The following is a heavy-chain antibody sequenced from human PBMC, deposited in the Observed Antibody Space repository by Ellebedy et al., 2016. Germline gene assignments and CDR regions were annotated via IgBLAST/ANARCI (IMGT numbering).Heavy chain of an antibody. CDR3: AKDFSGSYPKSFDY. J-gene: IGHJ4*02. Sequence: LSLTXXASGFTFSSYGMHWVRQAPGKGLEWVAVISYDGSNKYYADSVKGRFTISRDNSKNTLYLQMNSLRAEDTAVYYCAKDFSGSYPKSFDYWGQGTLVTVSS. V-gene: IGHV3-30*18. CDR1: GFTFSSYG. CDR2: ISYDGSNK. D-gene: IGHD1-26*01.